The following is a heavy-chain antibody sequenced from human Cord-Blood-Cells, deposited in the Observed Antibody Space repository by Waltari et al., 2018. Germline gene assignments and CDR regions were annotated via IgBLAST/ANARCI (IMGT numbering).Heavy chain of an antibody. Sequence: QVQLVQSGAEVKKPGASVKVSCKASGYTFTGYYMHWVRQAPGQGLEWMGWINPNSGGTNDAQKFQGRVTMTRDTSISTAYMELSRLRSDDTAVYYCAREEEMATINYWGQGTLVTVSS. CDR3: AREEEMATINY. CDR1: GYTFTGYY. D-gene: IGHD5-12*01. V-gene: IGHV1-2*02. J-gene: IGHJ4*02. CDR2: INPNSGGT.